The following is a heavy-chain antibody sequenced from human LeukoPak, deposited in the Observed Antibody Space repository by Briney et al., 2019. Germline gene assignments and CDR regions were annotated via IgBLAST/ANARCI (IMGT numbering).Heavy chain of an antibody. D-gene: IGHD3-3*01. CDR3: AREGYDFWSEREGYYFDY. J-gene: IGHJ4*02. CDR1: GFTFSSHW. Sequence: PGGSLRLSCAASGFTFSSHWMSWVRQAPGKGLEWVANIKQDGSEKYYVDSVKGRFTISRDNAKNSLYLQMNSLRAEDTAVYYCAREGYDFWSEREGYYFDYWGQGTLVTVSS. V-gene: IGHV3-7*01. CDR2: IKQDGSEK.